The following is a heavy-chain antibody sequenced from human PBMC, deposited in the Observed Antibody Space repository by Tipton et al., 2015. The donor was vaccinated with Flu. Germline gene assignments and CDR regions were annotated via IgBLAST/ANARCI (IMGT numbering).Heavy chain of an antibody. J-gene: IGHJ4*02. CDR1: GDSIGSSSSY. Sequence: TLSLTCIVSGDSIGSSSSYWGWLRQPPGKGLEWIGNIYYSGSTYYNPSLKSRVTISVDTSKNQFSLKLNSVTAADTAVYFCARDRVAVTGSFDYWGQGTLVAVSS. CDR2: IYYSGST. D-gene: IGHD6-19*01. CDR3: ARDRVAVTGSFDY. V-gene: IGHV4-39*07.